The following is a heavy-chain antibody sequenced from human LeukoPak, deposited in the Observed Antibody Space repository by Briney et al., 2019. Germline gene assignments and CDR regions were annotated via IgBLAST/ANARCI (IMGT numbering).Heavy chain of an antibody. Sequence: GGSLRLSCAASGFTFSSYWMSWVRQAPGKGLEWVANIKQDGSEKYYVDSVKGRFTISRDNAKNSLYLQMNSLRAEDTAVYYCARDLRYSYGWGYYYYYSYMDVWGKGTTVTVSS. D-gene: IGHD5-18*01. CDR1: GFTFSSYW. CDR2: IKQDGSEK. J-gene: IGHJ6*03. CDR3: ARDLRYSYGWGYYYYYSYMDV. V-gene: IGHV3-7*01.